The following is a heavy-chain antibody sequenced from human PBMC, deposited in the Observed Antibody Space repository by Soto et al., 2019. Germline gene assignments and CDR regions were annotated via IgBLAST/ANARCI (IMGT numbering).Heavy chain of an antibody. J-gene: IGHJ6*02. V-gene: IGHV4-61*01. D-gene: IGHD2-8*01. CDR1: GGSVSSGSYY. CDR2: MYYSGST. CDR3: ARDSWLGDCNNGVCPYYHYGMDV. Sequence: SETLSLTCTVSGGSVSSGSYYWSWIRQPPGKGLEWIGYMYYSGSTNYNPSLKSRVTISVDTSKNQFSLKLSSVTAADTAVYYCARDSWLGDCNNGVCPYYHYGMDVSGQGTTVTVSS.